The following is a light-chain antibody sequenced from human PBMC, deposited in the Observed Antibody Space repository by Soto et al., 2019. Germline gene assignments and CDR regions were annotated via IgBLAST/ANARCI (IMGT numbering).Light chain of an antibody. CDR3: SSYTSSSLYV. Sequence: QSVLTQPPSVSAAPGQKVTISCSGSSSNIGNNYVSWYQQHPGKAPKLMIYEVSNRPSGVSNRFSGSKSGNTASLTISGLQAEDEADYYCSSYTSSSLYVFGTGTKLTVL. J-gene: IGLJ1*01. V-gene: IGLV2-14*01. CDR2: EVS. CDR1: SSNIGNNY.